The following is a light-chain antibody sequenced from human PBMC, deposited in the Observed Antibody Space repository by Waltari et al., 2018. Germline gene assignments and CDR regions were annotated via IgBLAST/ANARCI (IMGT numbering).Light chain of an antibody. V-gene: IGLV2-8*01. CDR3: CAYAGSNKFV. Sequence: QSALTQPPSASGSPGQSVTISCAGTSSDVGGYKFVAWYQQHPGKAPRLLIYEINKRPSAVPERFSGSRSGNTASLTVSGLQAEDEADYHCCAYAGSNKFVFGTGTKVTVL. CDR1: SSDVGGYKF. CDR2: EIN. J-gene: IGLJ1*01.